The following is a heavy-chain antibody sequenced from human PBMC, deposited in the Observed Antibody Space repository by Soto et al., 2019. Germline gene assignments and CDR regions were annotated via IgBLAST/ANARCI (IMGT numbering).Heavy chain of an antibody. V-gene: IGHV4-59*08. J-gene: IGHJ4*02. D-gene: IGHD3-16*02. CDR1: GGSISSYY. CDR2: IYYSGST. CDR3: ARQSDDYIWGSYRYRVSYFDY. Sequence: SETLSLTCTVSGGSISSYYWSWIRQPPGKGLEWIGYIYYSGSTNYNPSLKSRVTISVDTSKNQFSLKLSSVTAADTAVYYCARQSDDYIWGSYRYRVSYFDYWGQGTLVTVSS.